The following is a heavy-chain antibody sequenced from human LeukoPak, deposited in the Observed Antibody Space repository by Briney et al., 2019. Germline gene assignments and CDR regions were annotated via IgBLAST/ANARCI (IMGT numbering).Heavy chain of an antibody. V-gene: IGHV4-39*01. J-gene: IGHJ5*02. CDR2: IYQGEST. CDR1: GGSVNSVTYY. D-gene: IGHD1-1*01. CDR3: ARYYPFAGNWFDP. Sequence: STTLSLTCAVSGGSVNSVTYYWAWVRQPPGKGLEWFVSIYQGESTYSNPSLESRVSMSVDTSKNQFPLRLNSVTDADTAVYYCARYYPFAGNWFDPWGPGTLVTVSS.